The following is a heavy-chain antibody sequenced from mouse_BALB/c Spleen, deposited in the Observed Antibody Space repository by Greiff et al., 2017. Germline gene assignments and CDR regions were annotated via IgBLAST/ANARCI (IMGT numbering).Heavy chain of an antibody. Sequence: VHVKQSGPSLVKPSQTLSLTCSVTGDSITRGYWHWIRKFPGNKLEYMGYISYSGSTYYNPSLKRRISITRDTSKNQYYLQLNSVTTEDTATYYCARDYGSSYWYFDGGGAGTTGTVSS. CDR2: ISYSGST. D-gene: IGHD1-1*01. CDR3: ARDYGSSYWYFDG. V-gene: IGHV3-8*02. CDR1: GDSITRGY. J-gene: IGHJ1*01.